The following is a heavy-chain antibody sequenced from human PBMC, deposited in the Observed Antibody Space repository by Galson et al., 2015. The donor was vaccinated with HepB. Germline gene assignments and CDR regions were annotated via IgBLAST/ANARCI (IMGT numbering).Heavy chain of an antibody. V-gene: IGHV4-59*01. CDR1: GGSISSYY. CDR3: ARSIAAAGLSYYYGMDV. J-gene: IGHJ6*02. Sequence: SETLSLTCTVSGGSISSYYWSWIRQPPGKGLEWIGYIYYRGNTNYNPSLRSRVTISVGTSKNQFSLKLSSVTAADTAVYYCARSIAAAGLSYYYGMDVWGQGTTVTVSS. CDR2: IYYRGNT. D-gene: IGHD6-13*01.